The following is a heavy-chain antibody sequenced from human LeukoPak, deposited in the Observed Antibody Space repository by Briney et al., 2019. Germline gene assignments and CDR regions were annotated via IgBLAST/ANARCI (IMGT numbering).Heavy chain of an antibody. Sequence: SETLSLTCAVYGGSFSGYYWSWIRQPPGKGLEWIGEINHSGSTNYNPSLKSRITISLDTSKNQFSLRLYSVTAADTAAYFCVRESRGWYEDSWGQGALVTVSS. CDR3: VRESRGWYEDS. CDR1: GGSFSGYY. CDR2: INHSGST. V-gene: IGHV4-34*01. J-gene: IGHJ4*02. D-gene: IGHD6-19*01.